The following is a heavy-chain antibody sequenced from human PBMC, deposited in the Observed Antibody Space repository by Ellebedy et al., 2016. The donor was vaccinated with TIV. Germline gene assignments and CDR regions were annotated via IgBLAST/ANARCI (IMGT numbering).Heavy chain of an antibody. J-gene: IGHJ6*02. D-gene: IGHD3-10*01. V-gene: IGHV3-30*07. Sequence: SLKISCATPGFTFSSYAMHWVRQAPGRGLEWVALISNDGSSHYYAESVKGRFDISRDNSNNTLSLQIQSLRAEDTALYYCASDASNMVRGLITHYFGMDVWGQGTTVTVSS. CDR2: ISNDGSSH. CDR3: ASDASNMVRGLITHYFGMDV. CDR1: GFTFSSYA.